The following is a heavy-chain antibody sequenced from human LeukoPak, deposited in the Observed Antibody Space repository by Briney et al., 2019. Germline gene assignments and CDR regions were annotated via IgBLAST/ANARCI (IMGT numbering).Heavy chain of an antibody. J-gene: IGHJ3*02. D-gene: IGHD3-16*01. CDR1: GGSLSSSSYY. Sequence: SETLSLTCAVSGGSLSSSSYYWGWVRQPPGKGKEWVGRIYYSGSTYYNPSLKSRLTISVDTSKNQFSLKLSSVTAADPAVYYCARPDAGGVAAFDAFDIWGQGTMVTVSS. CDR3: ARPDAGGVAAFDAFDI. V-gene: IGHV4-39*01. CDR2: IYYSGST.